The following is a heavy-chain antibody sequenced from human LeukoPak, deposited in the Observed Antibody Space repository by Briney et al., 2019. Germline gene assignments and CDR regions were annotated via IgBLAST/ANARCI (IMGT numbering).Heavy chain of an antibody. CDR3: LYGGNSGDWVY. Sequence: SGTLSLTCAVSGASIRSSTNWWSWVRQPPGKGLEWIGEILHSGSTNYNPSLKSRVTMSADKSKNQFSLNLRSVTAADTAVYYCLYGGNSGDWVYWGQGTPVTVSS. CDR1: GASIRSSTNW. CDR2: ILHSGST. V-gene: IGHV4-4*02. D-gene: IGHD4-23*01. J-gene: IGHJ4*02.